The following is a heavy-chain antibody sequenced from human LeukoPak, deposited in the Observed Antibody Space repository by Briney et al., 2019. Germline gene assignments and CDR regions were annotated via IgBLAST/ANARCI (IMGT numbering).Heavy chain of an antibody. D-gene: IGHD3-3*01. CDR1: GGSISSYY. CDR3: ARSLSGSYDFWSGFGASWFDP. V-gene: IGHV4-59*01. CDR2: IYYSGST. J-gene: IGHJ5*02. Sequence: SETLSLTCTVSGGSISSYYWSWIRQPPGKGLEWIGYIYYSGSTNYNPSLKSRVTISVDTSKSQFSLKLSSVTAADTAVYYCARSLSGSYDFWSGFGASWFDPWGQGTLVTVSS.